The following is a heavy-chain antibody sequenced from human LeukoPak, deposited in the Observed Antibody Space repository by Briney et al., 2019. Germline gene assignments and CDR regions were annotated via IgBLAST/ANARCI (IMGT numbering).Heavy chain of an antibody. CDR1: GGSISSSSYY. V-gene: IGHV4-39*01. J-gene: IGHJ4*02. CDR2: IYYSGST. D-gene: IGHD6-13*01. Sequence: SETLSLTCTVSGGSISSSSYYRGWIRQPPGKGLEWIGSIYYSGSTYYNPSLKSRVTISVDTSKNQFSLKLSSVTAADTAVYYCARFSIAAAGPTDYFDYWGQGTLVTVSS. CDR3: ARFSIAAAGPTDYFDY.